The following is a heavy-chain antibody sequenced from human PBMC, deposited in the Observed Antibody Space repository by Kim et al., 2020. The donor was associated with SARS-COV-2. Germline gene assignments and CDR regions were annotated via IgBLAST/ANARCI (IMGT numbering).Heavy chain of an antibody. CDR3: ARHGGEGYNSYYYGMDV. D-gene: IGHD5-12*01. V-gene: IGHV4-39*01. Sequence: SETLSLTCTVSGGSISSSSYYWGWIRQPPGKGLEWIGSIYYSGSTYYNPSLKSRVTISVDTSKNQFSLKLSSVTAADTAVYYCARHGGEGYNSYYYGMDVWGQGTTVTVSS. CDR1: GGSISSSSYY. J-gene: IGHJ6*02. CDR2: IYYSGST.